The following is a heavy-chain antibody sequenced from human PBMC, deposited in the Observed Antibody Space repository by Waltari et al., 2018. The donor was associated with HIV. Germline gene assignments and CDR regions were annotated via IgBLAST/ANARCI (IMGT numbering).Heavy chain of an antibody. CDR2: ISSSSSTI. V-gene: IGHV3-48*04. D-gene: IGHD3-10*01. J-gene: IGHJ4*02. Sequence: EVQLVESGGGLVQPGGSLRLSCAASGFTFSSYSMTWVRQAPGKGLEWVSYISSSSSTIYYADSVKGRFTISRDNAKNSLYLQMNSLRAEDTAVYYCARDPGKGSGSFDYWGQGTLVTVSS. CDR1: GFTFSSYS. CDR3: ARDPGKGSGSFDY.